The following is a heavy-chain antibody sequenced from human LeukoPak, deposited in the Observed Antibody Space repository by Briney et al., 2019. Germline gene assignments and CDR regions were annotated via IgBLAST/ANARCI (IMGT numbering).Heavy chain of an antibody. V-gene: IGHV4-39*07. CDR3: ATEYTSSPPYYMDV. Sequence: SETLSLTCSVSGDSILSGTHYWGWIRQPPGKGLEWIGDIHYSGNTNYNPSLKSRVTISADTSKSQFSLRMTSVTAADTAVYYCATEYTSSPPYYMDVWGKGTTVTVSS. J-gene: IGHJ6*03. D-gene: IGHD6-6*01. CDR2: IHYSGNT. CDR1: GDSILSGTHY.